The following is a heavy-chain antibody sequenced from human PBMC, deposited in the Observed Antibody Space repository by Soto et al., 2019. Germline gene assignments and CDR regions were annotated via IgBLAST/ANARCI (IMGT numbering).Heavy chain of an antibody. V-gene: IGHV4-30-4*01. CDR2: IDNSGTT. CDR1: GGSISSGDSY. D-gene: IGHD5-18*01. Sequence: PSETLSLTCTVSGGSISSGDSYWGWIRQPPGKGLEWIGYIDNSGTTYYNPSLKSRITISIYTSTNQFSLKLSSMTAADTAVYYCARELTGYRYGPGEVDWGHGTLVTVSS. CDR3: ARELTGYRYGPGEVD. J-gene: IGHJ4*01.